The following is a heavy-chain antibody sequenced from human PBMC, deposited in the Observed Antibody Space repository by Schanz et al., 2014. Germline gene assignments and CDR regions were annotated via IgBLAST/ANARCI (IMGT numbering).Heavy chain of an antibody. CDR2: IYYSGST. Sequence: QLQLQESGPGLVKPSETLSLTCTVSGGSISSSNYYWGWIRQPPGKGLEWIESIYYSGSTYYNPSFKIRVTTPVDTSKNQFSRKRASVTAADTAVYYCARQFYDILTGYWFPYYFDYWGQGTLVTVSS. CDR1: GGSISSSNYY. CDR3: ARQFYDILTGYWFPYYFDY. V-gene: IGHV4-39*01. J-gene: IGHJ4*02. D-gene: IGHD3-9*01.